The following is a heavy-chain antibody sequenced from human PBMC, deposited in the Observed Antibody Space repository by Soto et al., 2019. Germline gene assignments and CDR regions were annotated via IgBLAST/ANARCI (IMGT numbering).Heavy chain of an antibody. CDR1: GGSISSSSYY. CDR3: ARHSPRHSFAY. Sequence: SETLSLTCTVSGGSISSSSYYWGWIRQPPGKGLEWIGSIYYSGSTYYNPSLKSRVTISVDTSKNQFSLKLSSVTAADTAVYYCARHSPRHSFAYWGQGTLVTVSS. CDR2: IYYSGST. V-gene: IGHV4-39*01. J-gene: IGHJ4*02.